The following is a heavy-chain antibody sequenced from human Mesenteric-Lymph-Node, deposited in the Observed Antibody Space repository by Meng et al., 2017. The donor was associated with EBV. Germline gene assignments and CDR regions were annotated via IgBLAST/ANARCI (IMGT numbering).Heavy chain of an antibody. J-gene: IGHJ4*02. V-gene: IGHV3-20*04. CDR3: AKGYDSSGPFDY. Sequence: EVQVVEXXXGXGRXGGXLRVSCVVSQFTFDAHGMNWVRQVPGKGRKWVSVFIWNADRTIYADSVKGRLTISRDNSKNTLYLQMNSLRAEDTAVYYCAKGYDSSGPFDYWGQGTLVTVSS. CDR2: FIWNADRT. D-gene: IGHD3-22*01. CDR1: QFTFDAHG.